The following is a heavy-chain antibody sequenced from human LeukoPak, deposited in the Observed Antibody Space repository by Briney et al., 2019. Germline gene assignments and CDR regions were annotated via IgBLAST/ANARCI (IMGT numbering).Heavy chain of an antibody. CDR3: ARVRGGGYYFDY. CDR1: GYTFTGYY. Sequence: ASVKVSCKASGYTFTGYYMHWVRQAPGQGLEWMGWINPNSGGTNYAQKFQGRVTMTRDTSISTAYMGLSRLRSDDTAVYYCARVRGGGYYFDYWGQGTLVTVSS. V-gene: IGHV1-2*02. J-gene: IGHJ4*02. CDR2: INPNSGGT. D-gene: IGHD5-24*01.